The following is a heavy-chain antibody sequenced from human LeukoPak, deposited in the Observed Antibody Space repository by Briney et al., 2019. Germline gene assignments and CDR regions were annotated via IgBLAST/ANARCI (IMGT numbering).Heavy chain of an antibody. CDR2: IYSGGST. Sequence: GGSLRLSCAASGFTVSSNYMSWVRQAQGKGLEWVSVIYSGGSTYYADSVKGRFTISRDNSKNTLYLQMNSLRAEDTAVYYCARFMVRGVIPYYYGMDTWGQGTTVTVSS. D-gene: IGHD3-10*01. V-gene: IGHV3-53*01. CDR1: GFTVSSNY. J-gene: IGHJ6*02. CDR3: ARFMVRGVIPYYYGMDT.